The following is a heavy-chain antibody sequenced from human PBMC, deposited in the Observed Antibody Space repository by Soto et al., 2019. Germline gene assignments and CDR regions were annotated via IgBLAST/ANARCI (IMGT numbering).Heavy chain of an antibody. CDR1: GYTLTGYY. CDR3: ARVIPGVEAWFDP. Sequence: ASVKVSCKASGYTLTGYYMHWVRQAPGQWLEGMGWINPNSGGTNYAQKVQGWVTMTRDTSISTAYMALSRLRSDDTAVYYCARVIPGVEAWFDPWGQGTLVTVSS. CDR2: INPNSGGT. J-gene: IGHJ5*02. D-gene: IGHD2-2*01. V-gene: IGHV1-2*04.